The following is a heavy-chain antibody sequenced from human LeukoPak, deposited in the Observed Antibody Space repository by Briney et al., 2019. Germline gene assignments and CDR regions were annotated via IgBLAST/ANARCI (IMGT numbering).Heavy chain of an antibody. CDR2: ISYDGSNK. V-gene: IGHV3-30*03. Sequence: GGSLRLSCAASGFTFSSYGMHWVRQAPGKGLEWVAVISYDGSNKYYADSVKGRFTISRDNSKNTLYLQMNSLRAEDTAVYYCARGEGGSPFDYWGQGTLVTVSS. J-gene: IGHJ4*02. CDR3: ARGEGGSPFDY. D-gene: IGHD1-26*01. CDR1: GFTFSSYG.